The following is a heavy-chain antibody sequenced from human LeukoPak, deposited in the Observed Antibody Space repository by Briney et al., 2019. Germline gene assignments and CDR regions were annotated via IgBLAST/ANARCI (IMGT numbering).Heavy chain of an antibody. Sequence: SETLSLTCTVSGGSISSNSYYWGWIRQPPGKGLEWIVNIHYTGSTNYNPSLKSRVTISVDTSKNQFSLKLSSVTAADTAVYYCAREVAALRSAFDIWGQGTMVTVSS. D-gene: IGHD2-15*01. J-gene: IGHJ3*02. CDR3: AREVAALRSAFDI. V-gene: IGHV4-39*07. CDR2: IHYTGST. CDR1: GGSISSNSYY.